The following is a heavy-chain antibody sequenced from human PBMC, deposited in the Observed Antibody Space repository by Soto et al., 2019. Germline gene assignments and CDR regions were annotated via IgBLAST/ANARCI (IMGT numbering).Heavy chain of an antibody. CDR1: RFAFSTYW. Sequence: EVQLVESGGGLVQPGGSLRLSCAASRFAFSTYWMSWVRQAPGQGLEWVATMNPDGSQEYYVDSVKGRFTVSRDNAKKSLYLQMNSLRDEDTAVYYCASGGWETPIWGQGTPVTASS. J-gene: IGHJ4*02. V-gene: IGHV3-7*03. CDR2: MNPDGSQE. D-gene: IGHD1-26*01. CDR3: ASGGWETPI.